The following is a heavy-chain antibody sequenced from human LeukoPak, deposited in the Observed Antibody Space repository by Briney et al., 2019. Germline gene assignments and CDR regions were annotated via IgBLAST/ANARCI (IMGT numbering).Heavy chain of an antibody. CDR3: TRLRVQLERRSFLYYYYYMDV. D-gene: IGHD1-1*01. CDR1: GGSISSGGYY. V-gene: IGHV4-31*03. Sequence: SETLSLTCTVSGGSISSGGYYWSWIRQHPGKGLEWIGYIYYSGSTYYNPSLKSRVTISVDTSKNQFSLKLSSVTAADTAVYYCTRLRVQLERRSFLYYYYYMDVWGKGTTVTVSS. CDR2: IYYSGST. J-gene: IGHJ6*03.